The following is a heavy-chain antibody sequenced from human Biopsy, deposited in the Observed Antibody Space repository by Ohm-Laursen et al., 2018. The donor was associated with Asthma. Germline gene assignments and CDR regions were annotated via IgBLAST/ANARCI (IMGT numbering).Heavy chain of an antibody. D-gene: IGHD2-2*01. Sequence: SLRLSCSAIGFTFSSYSMNWVRQAPGKGLEWVSSISSSSSYIYYADSVKGRFTISRDNAKNSLYLQVNSLRAEDTAVYYCARDGTDMNEAMPKDYWGQGTLVTVSS. CDR2: ISSSSSYI. J-gene: IGHJ4*02. CDR1: GFTFSSYS. V-gene: IGHV3-21*01. CDR3: ARDGTDMNEAMPKDY.